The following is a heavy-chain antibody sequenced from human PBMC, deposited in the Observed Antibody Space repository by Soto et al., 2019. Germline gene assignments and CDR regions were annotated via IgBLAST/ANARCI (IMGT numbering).Heavy chain of an antibody. CDR1: GGSISSSSYY. V-gene: IGHV4-39*01. Sequence: SETLSLTCTVSGGSISSSSYYWGWIRQPPGKGLEWIGSIYYSGSTYYNPSLKSRVTISVDTSKNQFSLKLSSVTAADTAVYYCARRLVGATIAFDIWGQGTMVTVS. J-gene: IGHJ3*02. D-gene: IGHD1-26*01. CDR3: ARRLVGATIAFDI. CDR2: IYYSGST.